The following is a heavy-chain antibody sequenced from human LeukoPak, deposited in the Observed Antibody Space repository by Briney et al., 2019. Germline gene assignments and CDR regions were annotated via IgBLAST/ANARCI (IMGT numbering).Heavy chain of an antibody. V-gene: IGHV3-7*01. CDR2: IKQDGSEK. J-gene: IGHJ6*03. CDR1: GFTFSSYW. Sequence: GGSLRLSCATSGFTFSSYWMNWVRQAPGKGLEWVANIKQDGSEKHYVDSVKGRFTISRDNAKNSLYLQMNSLRAEDTAVYYCARDAFSYYYYYMDVWGKGTTVTVSS. CDR3: ARDAFSYYYYYMDV.